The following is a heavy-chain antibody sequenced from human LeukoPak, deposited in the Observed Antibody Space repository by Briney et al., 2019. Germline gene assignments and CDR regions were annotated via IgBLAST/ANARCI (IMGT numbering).Heavy chain of an antibody. Sequence: GGSLRLSCADSGFTFDNYAMLWVRQAPGQGLEWVAVISYGGSNKYYADSVTGRFTISRDNAKNSLYLQMNSLRAEDTAVYYCARGFIAGYCMDVWGQGTTVTVSS. D-gene: IGHD6-13*01. CDR1: GFTFDNYA. CDR3: ARGFIAGYCMDV. CDR2: ISYGGSNK. J-gene: IGHJ6*02. V-gene: IGHV3-30-3*01.